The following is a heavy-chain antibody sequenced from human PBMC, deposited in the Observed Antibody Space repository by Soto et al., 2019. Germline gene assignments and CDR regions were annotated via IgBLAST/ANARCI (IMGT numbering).Heavy chain of an antibody. CDR1: GFTFSSYG. J-gene: IGHJ6*02. V-gene: IGHV3-33*01. CDR2: IWYDGSNK. D-gene: IGHD4-17*01. CDR3: ARVYGDYVPPYYYGMDV. Sequence: QVQLVESGGGVVQPGRSLRLSCAASGFTFSSYGMHWVRQAPGKGLEWVAVIWYDGSNKYYADSVKGRFTISRDNSKNTRYLQMNGLRAEDTAVYYCARVYGDYVPPYYYGMDVWGQGTTVTVSS.